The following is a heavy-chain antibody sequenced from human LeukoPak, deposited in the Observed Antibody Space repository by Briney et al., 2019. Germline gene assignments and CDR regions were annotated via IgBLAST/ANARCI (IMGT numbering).Heavy chain of an antibody. CDR1: GFTFSSYN. J-gene: IGHJ4*02. Sequence: GGSLRLSCAASGFTFSSYNMNWVRQAPGKGLEWVSSISSSSTYIFYADSVKGRFTISRDNAKNSLYLQMNSLRAEDTAVYYCATGKHYYDSSGYYFYYFDYWGQGTLVTVSS. CDR2: ISSSSTYI. V-gene: IGHV3-21*01. D-gene: IGHD3-22*01. CDR3: ATGKHYYDSSGYYFYYFDY.